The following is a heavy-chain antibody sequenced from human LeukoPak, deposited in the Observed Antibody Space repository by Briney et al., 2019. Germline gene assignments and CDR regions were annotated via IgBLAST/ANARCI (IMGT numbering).Heavy chain of an antibody. J-gene: IGHJ5*02. CDR2: ISGSGGST. Sequence: PGGSLRLSCAASGFTFGSYAMSWVRQAPGKGLEWVSAISGSGGSTYYADSVKGRFTISRDNSKNTLYLQMNSLRAEDTAVYYCAKFTNPKQQQPTAPVTWGQGTLVTVSS. CDR3: AKFTNPKQQQPTAPVT. CDR1: GFTFGSYA. D-gene: IGHD6-13*01. V-gene: IGHV3-23*01.